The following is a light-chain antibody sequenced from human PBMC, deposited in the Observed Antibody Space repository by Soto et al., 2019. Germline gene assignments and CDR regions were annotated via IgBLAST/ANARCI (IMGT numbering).Light chain of an antibody. Sequence: EIVLTQSPATLSLSPGDRATLSCRASHSVGSLLAWYQQKPGQAPRLLIYFASNRATGIPPRFSGSGSGTDFTLTIDSLEPEDFALFYCLQRSAWPWTFGQGTRVEIK. J-gene: IGKJ1*01. CDR2: FAS. V-gene: IGKV3-11*01. CDR1: HSVGSL. CDR3: LQRSAWPWT.